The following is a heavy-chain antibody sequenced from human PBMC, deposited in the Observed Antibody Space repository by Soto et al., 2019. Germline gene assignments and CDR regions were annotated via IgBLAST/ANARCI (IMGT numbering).Heavy chain of an antibody. CDR1: GYTFTHYY. V-gene: IGHV1-2*02. CDR2: INHKTGDT. J-gene: IGHJ4*02. CDR3: ARVPGHKNSRGDY. Sequence: QVQLVQSGAEVKKPGASVSVSCKASGYTFTHYYIHWVRRAPGQGLEWMGLINHKTGDTNFAQKFRDRVTMTRDTSTNTANMKLSSLRSDDTAVYYCARVPGHKNSRGDYWGQGTPVTVSS. D-gene: IGHD1-7*01.